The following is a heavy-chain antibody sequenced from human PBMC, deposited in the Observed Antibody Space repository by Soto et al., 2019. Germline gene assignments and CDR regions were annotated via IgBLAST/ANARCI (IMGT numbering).Heavy chain of an antibody. J-gene: IGHJ1*01. Sequence: QVQLVESGGDVVQPGRSLRLSCAASGFTFSGYIFHWVRQTPGKGLEWVGLISHDGNKQYADSVKDRFTISRDNSKNEVHLQMNSLSVEDTALYYCAREDESSGHVGTFQHWGQGTLVTVSP. D-gene: IGHD3-22*01. CDR1: GFTFSGYI. CDR2: ISHDGNK. V-gene: IGHV3-30-3*01. CDR3: AREDESSGHVGTFQH.